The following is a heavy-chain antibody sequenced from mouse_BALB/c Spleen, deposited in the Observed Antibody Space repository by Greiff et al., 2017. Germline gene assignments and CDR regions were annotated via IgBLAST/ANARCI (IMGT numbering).Heavy chain of an antibody. J-gene: IGHJ2*01. CDR1: GYTFTSYW. V-gene: IGHV1S127*01. Sequence: QVQLQQPGAELVKPGASVKMSCKASGYTFTSYWMHWVKQRPGQGLEWIGVIDPSDSYTSYNQKFKGKATLTVDTSSSTAYMQLSSLTSEDSAVYYCTRWGITTKRTVDYWGQGTTLTVSS. CDR2: IDPSDSYT. D-gene: IGHD2-4*01. CDR3: TRWGITTKRTVDY.